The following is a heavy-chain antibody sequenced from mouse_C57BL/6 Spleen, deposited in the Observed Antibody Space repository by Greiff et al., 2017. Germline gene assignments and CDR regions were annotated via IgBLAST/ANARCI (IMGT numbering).Heavy chain of an antibody. V-gene: IGHV1-59*01. CDR2: IDPSDSYT. J-gene: IGHJ3*01. CDR3: ARSGYYGSSYWFAY. Sequence: QVQLQQSGAELVRPGTSVKLSCKASGYTFTSYWMHWVKQRPGQGLEWIGVIDPSDSYTNYNQKFKGKATLTVDTSSSTAYMQLSSLTSEDSAVYYCARSGYYGSSYWFAYWGQGTLVTVSA. CDR1: GYTFTSYW. D-gene: IGHD1-1*01.